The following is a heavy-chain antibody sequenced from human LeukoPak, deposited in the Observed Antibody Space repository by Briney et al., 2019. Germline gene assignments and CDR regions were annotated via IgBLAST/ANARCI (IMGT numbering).Heavy chain of an antibody. CDR3: ARDGTSTDDY. J-gene: IGHJ4*02. D-gene: IGHD2-2*01. CDR1: GYTFTNYG. Sequence: ASVKVSCKTSGYTFTNYGISWVRQAPGQGLEWMGWISGNNDNPNYGQKFQGRFTVTTDSSTSTAYMELRNLRFDDTAVYYCARDGTSTDDYWGQGTLVTVSS. CDR2: ISGNNDNP. V-gene: IGHV1-18*01.